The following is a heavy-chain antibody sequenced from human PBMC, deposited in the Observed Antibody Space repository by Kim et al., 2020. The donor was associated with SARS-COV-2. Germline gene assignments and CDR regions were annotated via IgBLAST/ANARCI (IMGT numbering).Heavy chain of an antibody. J-gene: IGHJ4*01. V-gene: IGHV4-39*01. CDR2: IYYSGST. D-gene: IGHD3-22*01. Sequence: SETLSLTCTVSGGSISSSSYYWGWVRQPPGKGLEWIGSIYYSGSTYYNPSLKSRVTISVDTSKNQFSLKLSSVTAADTAVYYCARNYDSSGYYLKSYYF. CDR3: ARNYDSSGYYLKSYYF. CDR1: GGSISSSSYY.